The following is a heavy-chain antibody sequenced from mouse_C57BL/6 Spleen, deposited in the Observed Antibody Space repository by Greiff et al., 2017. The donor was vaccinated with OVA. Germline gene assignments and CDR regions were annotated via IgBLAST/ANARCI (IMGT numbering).Heavy chain of an antibody. D-gene: IGHD1-1*01. CDR2: ISDGGSYT. J-gene: IGHJ2*01. CDR3: ARANYYGSRGDYFDY. Sequence: EVKLVESGGGLVKPGGSLKLSCAASGFTFSSYAMSWVRQTPEKRLEWVATISDGGSYTYYPDNVKGRFTISRDNAKNNLYLQMSHLKSEDTAMYYCARANYYGSRGDYFDYWGQGTTLTVSS. V-gene: IGHV5-4*03. CDR1: GFTFSSYA.